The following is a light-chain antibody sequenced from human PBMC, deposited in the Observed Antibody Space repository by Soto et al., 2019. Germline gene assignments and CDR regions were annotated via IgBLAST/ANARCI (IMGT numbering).Light chain of an antibody. CDR3: SAFTGTTYV. J-gene: IGLJ1*01. V-gene: IGLV2-14*03. CDR1: SSDVGGNKY. Sequence: QSVLTQPASVSGSPGQSITISCTGTSSDVGGNKYVSWYQHYPGKAPKLMICDVSNRPSGVSNSFSGSKSGKTASLTISGLQAEDEADYYCSAFTGTTYVFGTGTRSPS. CDR2: DVS.